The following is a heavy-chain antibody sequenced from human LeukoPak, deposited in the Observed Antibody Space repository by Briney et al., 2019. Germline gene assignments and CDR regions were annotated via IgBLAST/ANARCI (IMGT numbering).Heavy chain of an antibody. CDR1: GGSISSYY. CDR3: AIGAEYGPDYFDY. D-gene: IGHD3-3*01. CDR2: IYYSGST. V-gene: IGHV4-59*01. Sequence: SETLSLTCTVSGGSISSYYWSWIRQPPGKGLEWIGYIYYSGSTNYNPSLKSRVTISVDTSKNQFSLKLSSVTAADTAVYYCAIGAEYGPDYFDYWGQGTLVTVSS. J-gene: IGHJ4*02.